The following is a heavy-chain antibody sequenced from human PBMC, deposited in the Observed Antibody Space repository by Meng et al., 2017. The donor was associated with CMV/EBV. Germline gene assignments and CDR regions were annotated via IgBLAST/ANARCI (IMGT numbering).Heavy chain of an antibody. CDR1: GYY. V-gene: IGHV1-2*02. CDR3: ARVALRHDFWSGYYSSYYFDY. CDR2: INPNSGGT. Sequence: GYYRHWVRRAPGQGLEWMGWINPNSGGTNYAQKFQGRVTMTRDTSISTAYMELSRLRSDDTAVYYCARVALRHDFWSGYYSSYYFDYWGQGTLVTVSS. J-gene: IGHJ4*02. D-gene: IGHD3-3*01.